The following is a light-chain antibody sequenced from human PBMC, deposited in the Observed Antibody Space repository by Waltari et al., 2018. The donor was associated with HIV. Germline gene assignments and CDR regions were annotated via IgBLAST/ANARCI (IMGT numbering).Light chain of an antibody. CDR3: VLYMGSGLGV. CDR1: SGSVSTSYY. V-gene: IGLV8-61*01. Sequence: QTVVTQEPSFSVSPGGTVTLTCGLSSGSVSTSYYPSWYQQTPGQAPRTLIYSTNPRSSGVPDRFSGSILGNKAALTITGAQADDESDYYCVLYMGSGLGVFGTGTKVTVL. CDR2: STN. J-gene: IGLJ1*01.